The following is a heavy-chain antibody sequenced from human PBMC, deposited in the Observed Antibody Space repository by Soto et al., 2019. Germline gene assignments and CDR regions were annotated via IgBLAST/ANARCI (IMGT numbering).Heavy chain of an antibody. CDR1: VGSEFTFSDQY. Sequence: WGSLRLSCAVSVGSEFTFSDQYMAWVRQTPGKGLEWVGRSRNRVNSFSADYAASVQGRFTISRDDSKNTVYLQMNSLKTEATAVYFCSRVDPNDKSPDYWGQGPLVTVSS. CDR3: SRVDPNDKSPDY. D-gene: IGHD3-9*01. V-gene: IGHV3-72*01. CDR2: SRNRVNSFSA. J-gene: IGHJ4*02.